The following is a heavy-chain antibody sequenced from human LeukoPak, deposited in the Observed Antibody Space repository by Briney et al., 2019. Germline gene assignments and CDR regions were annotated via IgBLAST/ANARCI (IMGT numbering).Heavy chain of an antibody. CDR3: ARTTATTKGAMDV. CDR2: ISSSSSYI. Sequence: GGSLRLPCAASGFTFSSYSMNWVRQAPGKGLEWVSSISSSSSYIYYADSVKGRFTISRDNAKNSLYLQMNSLRAEDTAVYYCARTTATTKGAMDVWGKGTTVTVSS. CDR1: GFTFSSYS. D-gene: IGHD4-17*01. J-gene: IGHJ6*04. V-gene: IGHV3-21*01.